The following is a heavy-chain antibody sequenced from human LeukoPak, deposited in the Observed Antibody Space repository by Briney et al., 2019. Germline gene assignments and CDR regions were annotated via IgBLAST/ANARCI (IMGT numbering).Heavy chain of an antibody. J-gene: IGHJ4*02. Sequence: PGGSLRLSCAASGFSFSVFWMHWVRQAPGKGPVWVSRIKTDGSITDYADSVKGRFTISRDNAKNTLYLQMNSLRAEDTAVYYCAKDQFPAWYSSGLSPFDYWGQGTLVTVSS. D-gene: IGHD6-19*01. CDR2: IKTDGSIT. CDR1: GFSFSVFW. CDR3: AKDQFPAWYSSGLSPFDY. V-gene: IGHV3-74*01.